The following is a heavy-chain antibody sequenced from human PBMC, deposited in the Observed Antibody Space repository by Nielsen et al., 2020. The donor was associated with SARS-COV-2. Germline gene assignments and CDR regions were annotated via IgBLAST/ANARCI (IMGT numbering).Heavy chain of an antibody. Sequence: SETLSLTCTVSGGSISSSSYYWGWIRQPPGKGLEWIGSIYYSGSTYYNPSLKSRVTISVDTSKNQFSLKLSSVTAADTAVYYCARHTSGSSIRLYYYYYGMDVWGQGTTVTVSS. V-gene: IGHV4-39*01. CDR3: ARHTSGSSIRLYYYYYGMDV. CDR2: IYYSGST. D-gene: IGHD1-26*01. J-gene: IGHJ6*02. CDR1: GGSISSSSYY.